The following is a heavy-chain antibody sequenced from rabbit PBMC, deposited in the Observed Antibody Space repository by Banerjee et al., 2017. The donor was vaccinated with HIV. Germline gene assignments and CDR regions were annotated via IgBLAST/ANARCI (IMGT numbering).Heavy chain of an antibody. V-gene: IGHV1S7*01. CDR1: GFDFNNYY. CDR2: IDPIFGTT. Sequence: QLKESGGGLVQPGGSLKLSCKASGFDFNNYYMNWVRQAPGKGLEWIGYIDPIFGTTYYASWVNGRFTISSHNAQNTLYLQLNSLTVADTATYFCARGSDGSGWGRYFNLWGPGTLVTVS. D-gene: IGHD4-1*01. CDR3: ARGSDGSGWGRYFNL. J-gene: IGHJ4*01.